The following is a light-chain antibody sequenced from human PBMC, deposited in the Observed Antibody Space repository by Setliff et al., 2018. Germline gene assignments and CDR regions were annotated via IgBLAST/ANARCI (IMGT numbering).Light chain of an antibody. CDR1: SSDVGGYNY. CDR3: SSYTSSSTLV. J-gene: IGLJ1*01. CDR2: DVS. V-gene: IGLV2-14*01. Sequence: QSALAQPAYVSGSPGQSITISCTGTSSDVGGYNYVSWYQQHPGKAPKLMIYDVSKRPSGVSNRFSGSKSGNTASLTISGLQAEDEADYYCSSYTSSSTLVFGTGTKVTVL.